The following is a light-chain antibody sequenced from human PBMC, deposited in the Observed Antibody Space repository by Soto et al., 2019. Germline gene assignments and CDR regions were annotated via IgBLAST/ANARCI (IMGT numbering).Light chain of an antibody. CDR1: QGINNY. Sequence: DIRMTQSPSSLSASVGDSVTITCRASQGINNYLAWYQQKPGKVPVLLIYSASTLKPGIPSRFSGSGTGTDFTLTISSLQPEDFGTYYCLKHNTYPLSFGGGTKVDIK. J-gene: IGKJ4*01. CDR3: LKHNTYPLS. V-gene: IGKV1-27*01. CDR2: SAS.